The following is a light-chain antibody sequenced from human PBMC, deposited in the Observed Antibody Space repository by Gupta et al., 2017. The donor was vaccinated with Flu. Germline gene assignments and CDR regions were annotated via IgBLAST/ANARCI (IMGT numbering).Light chain of an antibody. V-gene: IGLV1-51*02. CDR3: GACDRILTQGV. CDR1: GSDIGKKH. CDR2: ESR. J-gene: IGLJ3*02. Sequence: SGSDIGKKHVCWDQQFPGIAPKLLIYESRTRPSCIPDRFSGTNSGTSATLAITGLQARDETYHYSGACDRILTQGVFGGGTKMTV.